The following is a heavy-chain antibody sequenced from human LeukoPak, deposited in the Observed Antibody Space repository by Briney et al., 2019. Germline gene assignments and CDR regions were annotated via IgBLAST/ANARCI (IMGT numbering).Heavy chain of an antibody. J-gene: IGHJ3*02. Sequence: KPGGSLRLSCAASGFTFSSYAMSWVRQAPGKGLEWVSSISSSSSYIYYADSVKGRFAISRDNAKESLYLQMNSLRAEDSAVYYCARLDYVDAFDIWGQGTMVTVSS. V-gene: IGHV3-21*01. CDR1: GFTFSSYA. CDR2: ISSSSSYI. CDR3: ARLDYVDAFDI. D-gene: IGHD4-17*01.